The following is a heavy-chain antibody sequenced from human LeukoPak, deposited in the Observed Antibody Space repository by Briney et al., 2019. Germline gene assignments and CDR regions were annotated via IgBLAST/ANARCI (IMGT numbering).Heavy chain of an antibody. CDR1: GYTFTSYD. D-gene: IGHD1-26*01. CDR2: MNPNSGNT. CDR3: AGIVGASYYFDY. V-gene: IGHV1-8*03. J-gene: IGHJ4*02. Sequence: EASVKVSCKASGYTFTSYDINWVRQATGQGLEWMGWMNPNSGNTGYAQKFQGRVTITADKSTSTAYMELSSLRSEDTAVYYCAGIVGASYYFDYWGQGTLVTVSS.